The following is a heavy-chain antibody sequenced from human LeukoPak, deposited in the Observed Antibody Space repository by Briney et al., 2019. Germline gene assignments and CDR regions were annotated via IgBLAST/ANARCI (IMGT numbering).Heavy chain of an antibody. V-gene: IGHV3-23*01. CDR1: GFTVSSNY. CDR3: ARVAGWHWFDP. J-gene: IGHJ5*02. CDR2: IRPSGDNT. D-gene: IGHD6-19*01. Sequence: GGSLRLSCAASGFTVSSNYMSWVRQAPGRGLEWVSSIRPSGDNTYYGDSVKGRFTISRDNSKNTVYLQMNNMRVDDTAVYYCARVAGWHWFDPWGQGTLVTVSS.